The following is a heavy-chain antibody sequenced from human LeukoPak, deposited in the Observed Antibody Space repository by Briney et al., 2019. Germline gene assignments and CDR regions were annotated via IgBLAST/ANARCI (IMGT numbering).Heavy chain of an antibody. CDR3: ARQIPSGRFGELFRSYYYYYMDV. Sequence: SETLSLTCTVPGGSISSSSYYWGWIRQPPGKGLEWIGSIYYSGSTYYNPSLKSRVTISVDTSKNQFSLKLSSVTAADTAVYYCARQIPSGRFGELFRSYYYYYMDVWGKGTTVTISS. V-gene: IGHV4-39*01. D-gene: IGHD3-10*01. J-gene: IGHJ6*03. CDR2: IYYSGST. CDR1: GGSISSSSYY.